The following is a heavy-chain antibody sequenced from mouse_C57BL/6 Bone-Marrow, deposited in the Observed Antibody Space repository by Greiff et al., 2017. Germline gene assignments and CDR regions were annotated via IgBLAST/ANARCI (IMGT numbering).Heavy chain of an antibody. CDR2: ISDGGSYT. CDR1: GFTFSSYA. Sequence: EVKLVESGGGLVKPGGSLKLSCAASGFTFSSYAMSWVRQTPEKRLEWVATISDGGSYTYYPDNVKGRFTISRDNAKNNLYLQMSHLKSEDTAMYYCARARTYYSNYVWFAYWGQGTLVTISA. D-gene: IGHD2-5*01. V-gene: IGHV5-4*03. J-gene: IGHJ3*01. CDR3: ARARTYYSNYVWFAY.